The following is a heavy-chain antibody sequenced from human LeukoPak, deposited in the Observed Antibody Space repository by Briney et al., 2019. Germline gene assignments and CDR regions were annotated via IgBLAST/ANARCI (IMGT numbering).Heavy chain of an antibody. D-gene: IGHD3-22*01. Sequence: GGSLRLSCAASGFTFSSYAMSWVRQAPGKGLEWVSAISGSGGSTYYADSVKGRFTISRDNSKNTLYLQMNSLRAEDTAVYYCASPYYYDSSGSTLRDYWGQGTLVTVSS. CDR1: GFTFSSYA. CDR3: ASPYYYDSSGSTLRDY. CDR2: ISGSGGST. V-gene: IGHV3-23*01. J-gene: IGHJ4*02.